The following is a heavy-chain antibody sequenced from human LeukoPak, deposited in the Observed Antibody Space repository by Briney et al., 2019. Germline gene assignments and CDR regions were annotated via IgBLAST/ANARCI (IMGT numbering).Heavy chain of an antibody. CDR3: ATDSSGSSHYFDF. CDR2: FDPEDGDS. J-gene: IGHJ4*02. CDR1: QYTFPGHY. Sequence: ASVKVSCKVSQYTFPGHYLHWVRQAPGKGLEWMGGFDPEDGDSIYAQKFQGRVTMTEDTSTDTAYMELSSLRSEDTAVYYCATDSSGSSHYFDFWGQGTLVTVSS. D-gene: IGHD6-19*01. V-gene: IGHV1-24*01.